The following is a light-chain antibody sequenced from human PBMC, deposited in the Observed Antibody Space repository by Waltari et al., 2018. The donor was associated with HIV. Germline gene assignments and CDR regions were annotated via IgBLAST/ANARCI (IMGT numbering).Light chain of an antibody. CDR3: GAWDDSLSAGV. V-gene: IGLV1-47*01. CDR1: RSTIAFNY. J-gene: IGLJ3*02. CDR2: KNN. Sequence: QSVLTQPPSASGTPGQRIIISCSGGRSTIAFNYVNWFQHLPGTAPTLLIQKNNQRTSGVPYRCSASKSGTSASLAIRGLRSEDEADYYCGAWDDSLSAGVFGGGTKLSVL.